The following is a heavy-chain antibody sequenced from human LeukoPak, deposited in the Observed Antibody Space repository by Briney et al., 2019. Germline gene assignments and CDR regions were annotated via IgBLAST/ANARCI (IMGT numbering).Heavy chain of an antibody. J-gene: IGHJ4*02. D-gene: IGHD3-3*01. Sequence: GGSLRLSCAASGFTFSSYSMNWVRQAPGKGLEWVSYISSSSSTIYYADSVKGRFTISRDNAKNSLYLQMNSLRVEDTAVYYCARDGGGGPFDYWGQGTLVTVSS. CDR1: GFTFSSYS. V-gene: IGHV3-48*01. CDR2: ISSSSSTI. CDR3: ARDGGGGPFDY.